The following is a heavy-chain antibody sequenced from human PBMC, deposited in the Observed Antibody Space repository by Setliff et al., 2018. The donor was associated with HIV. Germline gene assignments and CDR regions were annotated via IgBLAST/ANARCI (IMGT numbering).Heavy chain of an antibody. CDR2: ISGSGDIT. J-gene: IGHJ4*02. D-gene: IGHD4-4*01. CDR3: AKTQTVITVYGPFDS. V-gene: IGHV3-23*01. CDR1: GFSFRSYA. Sequence: PGGSLRLSCAASGFSFRSYAVSWVRQAPGKGLEWVSVISGSGDITYYREPVKGRFTVSRDNSNNTVYLQMNSLRAEDTAMYYCAKTQTVITVYGPFDSWGQGTPVTVSS.